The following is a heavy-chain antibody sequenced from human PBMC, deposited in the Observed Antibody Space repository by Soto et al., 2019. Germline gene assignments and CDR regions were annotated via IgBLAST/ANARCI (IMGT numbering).Heavy chain of an antibody. V-gene: IGHV4-59*08. D-gene: IGHD3-16*01. CDR3: ARRGERGWFGL. Sequence: QVQLQESGPGLVKPSETLSLTCTVSGGSISSYYWNWIRQPPGKGLEWIGNIYYSGSTNYNPSLKSRVNISVDTSKNQFSLKVDSVTAADTAMYYCARRGERGWFGLWGQGTLVTVSS. CDR1: GGSISSYY. J-gene: IGHJ5*02. CDR2: IYYSGST.